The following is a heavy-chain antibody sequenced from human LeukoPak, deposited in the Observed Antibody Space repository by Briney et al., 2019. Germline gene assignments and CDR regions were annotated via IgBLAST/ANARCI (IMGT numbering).Heavy chain of an antibody. CDR3: ARGYCTNGVCYNFDY. V-gene: IGHV6-1*01. D-gene: IGHD2-8*01. CDR1: GDSVSSNSAA. CDR2: TYYRSKWYN. Sequence: SQTLSLTCAISGDSVSSNSAAWNWIRQSPSRGLEWLGRTYYRSKWYNDYAVSVKSRITINPDTYKNQFSLQLNSVTPEDTTVYYCARGYCTNGVCYNFDYWGQGTLVTVSS. J-gene: IGHJ4*02.